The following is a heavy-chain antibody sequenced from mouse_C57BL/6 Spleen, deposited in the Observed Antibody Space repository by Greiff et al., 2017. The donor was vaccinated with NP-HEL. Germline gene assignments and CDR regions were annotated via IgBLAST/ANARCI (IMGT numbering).Heavy chain of an antibody. CDR2: INPNNGGT. V-gene: IGHV1-18*01. CDR3: ASRDYGSSFYYFDY. D-gene: IGHD1-1*01. Sequence: EVQLQQSGPELVKPGASVKIPCKASGYTFTDYNMDWVKQSHGKSLEWIGDINPNNGGTIYNQKFKGKATLTVDKSSSTAYMELRSLTSEDTAVYYCASRDYGSSFYYFDYWGQGTTLTVSS. J-gene: IGHJ2*01. CDR1: GYTFTDYN.